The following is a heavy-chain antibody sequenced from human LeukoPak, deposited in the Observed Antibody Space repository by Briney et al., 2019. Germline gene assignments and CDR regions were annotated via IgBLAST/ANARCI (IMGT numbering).Heavy chain of an antibody. Sequence: NCSETLSLTCTVSGGSISSYYWNWIRQPPGKGLEWIGYIYYSGSTNYNPSLKSRVTISVDTSKNQFSLKLSSVTAADTAVYYCAGRLWRRDGYNLSAFDIWGQGTMVTVTS. D-gene: IGHD5-24*01. J-gene: IGHJ3*02. CDR1: GGSISSYY. V-gene: IGHV4-59*01. CDR2: IYYSGST. CDR3: AGRLWRRDGYNLSAFDI.